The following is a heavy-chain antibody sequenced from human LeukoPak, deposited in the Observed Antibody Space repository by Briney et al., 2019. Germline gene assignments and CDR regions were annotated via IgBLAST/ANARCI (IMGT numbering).Heavy chain of an antibody. CDR1: GGSFSGYY. J-gene: IGHJ4*02. CDR2: INHRGST. Sequence: SETLSLTCAVYGGSFSGYYWSWIRQPPGKGLEWIGEINHRGSTNYNPSLKSRVTISVDTSKNQFSLKLSSVTAADTAVYYCARGIAPLDYWGQGTPVTVSS. CDR3: ARGIAPLDY. D-gene: IGHD6-13*01. V-gene: IGHV4-34*01.